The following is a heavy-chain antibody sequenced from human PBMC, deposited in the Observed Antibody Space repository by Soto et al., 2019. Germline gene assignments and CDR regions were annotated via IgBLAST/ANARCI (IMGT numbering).Heavy chain of an antibody. V-gene: IGHV1-2*02. J-gene: IGHJ5*02. Sequence: GASVKVSCKASGYTFTGYYMHWVRQAPGQGLEWMGWINPNSGGTNYAQKFQGRVTMTRDTSISTAYMELSRLRFDDTAVYYCARDYPPDYYDSSGYYFGGWFDLWGQG. CDR3: ARDYPPDYYDSSGYYFGGWFDL. CDR1: GYTFTGYY. CDR2: INPNSGGT. D-gene: IGHD3-22*01.